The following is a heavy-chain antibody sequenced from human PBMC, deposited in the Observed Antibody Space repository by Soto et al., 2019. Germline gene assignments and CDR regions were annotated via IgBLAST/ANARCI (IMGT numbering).Heavy chain of an antibody. CDR3: ARAHTVTGYYYYYYGMDV. D-gene: IGHD4-4*01. Sequence: GESLKISCKGSGYSFTSYWIGWVRQMPGKGLEWMGIIYPGDSDTRYSPSLQGQVTISADKSISTAYLQWSSLKASDTAMYYCARAHTVTGYYYYYYGMDVWSQGTTVTVSS. J-gene: IGHJ6*02. V-gene: IGHV5-51*01. CDR2: IYPGDSDT. CDR1: GYSFTSYW.